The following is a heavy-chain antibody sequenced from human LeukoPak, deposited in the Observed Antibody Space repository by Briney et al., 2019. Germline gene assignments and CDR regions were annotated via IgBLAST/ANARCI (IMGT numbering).Heavy chain of an antibody. CDR2: ITGPGEGT. CDR3: AKRIVGWYQIDY. J-gene: IGHJ4*01. V-gene: IGHV3-23*01. Sequence: GGSLRLSCEASGFTFSAYAFSWVRQAPGKGLEWVSAITGPGEGTWHAHYVKGRFTTSRDNSQRTLYLQMNSLRAEDTAVYYCAKRIVGWYQIDYWGHGTLVTVSS. D-gene: IGHD6-19*01. CDR1: GFTFSAYA.